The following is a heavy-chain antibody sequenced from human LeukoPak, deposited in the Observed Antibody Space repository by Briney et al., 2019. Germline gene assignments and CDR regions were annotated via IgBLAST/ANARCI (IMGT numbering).Heavy chain of an antibody. Sequence: ASVKVSCKASGGTFSSYAISWVRQAPGQGLEWMGRIIPIFGTANYAQKFQGRVTITTDESTSTAYMELSSLRSEDTAVYYCARAGSCSGDSCYPPPFDYWGQGTLVTVPS. CDR1: GGTFSSYA. CDR3: ARAGSCSGDSCYPPPFDY. CDR2: IIPIFGTA. V-gene: IGHV1-69*05. J-gene: IGHJ4*02. D-gene: IGHD2-15*01.